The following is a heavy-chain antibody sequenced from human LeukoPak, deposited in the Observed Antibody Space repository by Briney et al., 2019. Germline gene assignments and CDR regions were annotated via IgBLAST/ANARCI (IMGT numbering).Heavy chain of an antibody. V-gene: IGHV1-46*01. D-gene: IGHD4/OR15-4a*01. CDR3: ARVRLWAFQH. CDR1: GYTFTSNY. J-gene: IGHJ1*01. CDR2: INPSSGSS. Sequence: GASVKVSCKASGYTFTSNYMHWVRQAPGQGLEWMGMINPSSGSSRYAKTVQGRVTMTRDTSTSTVYMEMSSLRSDDTAVYYCARVRLWAFQHWGQGTLVTVSS.